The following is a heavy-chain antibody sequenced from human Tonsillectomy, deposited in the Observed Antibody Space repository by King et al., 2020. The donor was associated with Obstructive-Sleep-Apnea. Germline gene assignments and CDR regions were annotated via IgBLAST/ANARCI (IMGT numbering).Heavy chain of an antibody. CDR3: ARDLVTAASSD. CDR2: ISGYNGKT. D-gene: IGHD6-13*01. V-gene: IGHV1-18*01. J-gene: IGHJ4*02. Sequence: LQLVQSGSEVKKPGASVKVSCKTSGYTFTSYGTSWVRQSPGHGLEGIGWISGYNGKTNYAQNIQDRVTMTTDTSTSTAYMELKSLRSDDTAVYYCARDLVTAASSDWGQGTLVTVSS. CDR1: GYTFTSYG.